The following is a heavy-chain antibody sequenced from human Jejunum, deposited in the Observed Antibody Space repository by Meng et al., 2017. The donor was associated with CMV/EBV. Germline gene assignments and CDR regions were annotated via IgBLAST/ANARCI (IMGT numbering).Heavy chain of an antibody. CDR1: GYTFTSYG. J-gene: IGHJ4*02. D-gene: IGHD6-25*01. CDR3: ARRGAVSGSFDY. Sequence: ASGYTFTSYGINWVRQAPGQGLEWMGWINPNSGGTNYAQNFQGSVTMTRDTSITTAYMELSRLRSDDTAMYYCARRGAVSGSFDYWGQGTLVTVSS. V-gene: IGHV1-2*02. CDR2: INPNSGGT.